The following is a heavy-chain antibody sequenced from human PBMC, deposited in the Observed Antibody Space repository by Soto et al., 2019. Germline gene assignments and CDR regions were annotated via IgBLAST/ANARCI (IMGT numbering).Heavy chain of an antibody. CDR2: INHSGST. CDR3: ARRYCSSTSCLAGFDP. V-gene: IGHV4-34*01. J-gene: IGHJ5*02. Sequence: PSETLSLTCAVYGGSFSGDHWSWIRQPPGKGLEWIGEINHSGSTNYNPSLKSRVTISVDTSKKQISLKLNSVTAADTAVYYCARRYCSSTSCLAGFDPWGRGTPVTVSS. CDR1: GGSFSGDH. D-gene: IGHD2-2*01.